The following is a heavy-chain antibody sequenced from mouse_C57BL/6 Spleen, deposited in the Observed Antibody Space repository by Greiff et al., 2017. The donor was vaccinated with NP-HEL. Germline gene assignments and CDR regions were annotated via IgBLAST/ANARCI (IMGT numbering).Heavy chain of an antibody. CDR3: AGWLPPMDY. V-gene: IGHV5-6*01. J-gene: IGHJ4*01. CDR1: GFTFSSYG. Sequence: EVQVVESGGDLVKPGGSLKLSCAASGFTFSSYGMSWVRQTPDKRLEWVATISSGGSYTYYPDSVKGRFTISRDNAKNTLYLQMSSLKSEDTAMYYCAGWLPPMDYWGQGTSVTVSS. CDR2: ISSGGSYT. D-gene: IGHD2-2*01.